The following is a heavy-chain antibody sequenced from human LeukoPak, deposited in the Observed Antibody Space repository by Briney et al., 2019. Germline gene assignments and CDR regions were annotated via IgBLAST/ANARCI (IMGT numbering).Heavy chain of an antibody. CDR2: IYPADSDT. CDR1: EYSFTSYW. Sequence: GESLKISCKGSEYSFTSYWIGWVRQMPGKGLAWMGIIYPADSDTRYSPSFKGQVTISADKSITTAFLQWSSLKASDTAMYYCARFRAGYCSGASCYDSFDIWGQGTMVTVSS. V-gene: IGHV5-51*01. CDR3: ARFRAGYCSGASCYDSFDI. D-gene: IGHD2-15*01. J-gene: IGHJ3*02.